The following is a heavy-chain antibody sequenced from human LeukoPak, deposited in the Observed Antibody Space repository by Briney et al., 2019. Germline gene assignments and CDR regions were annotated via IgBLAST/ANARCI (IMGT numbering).Heavy chain of an antibody. D-gene: IGHD2-15*01. Sequence: GGSLRLSCAASGFTFITSAMTWIRQAPGKGLEWVSYISSSGSTIYYADSVKGRSTISRDNAKNSLYLQMNSLRAEDTAVYYCARSVVAATETFDYWGQGTLVTVSS. CDR2: ISSSGSTI. J-gene: IGHJ4*02. CDR1: GFTFITSA. V-gene: IGHV3-11*04. CDR3: ARSVVAATETFDY.